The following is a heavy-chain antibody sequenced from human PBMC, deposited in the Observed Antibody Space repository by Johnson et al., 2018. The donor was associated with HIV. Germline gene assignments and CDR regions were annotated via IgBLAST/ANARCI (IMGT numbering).Heavy chain of an antibody. CDR1: GFTFSSYG. J-gene: IGHJ3*01. Sequence: VQLLESGGGVVQPGRSLRLSCAASGFTFSSYGMHWVRQAPGKGLEWVAVIWYDGTNKYYADSVKGRFTISRDNSKNTLYLQMNSLRAEDTAVYYCAREGGYCTNGFCYNVFDVWGQGSMVTVSS. D-gene: IGHD2-8*01. CDR3: AREGGYCTNGFCYNVFDV. CDR2: IWYDGTNK. V-gene: IGHV3-33*01.